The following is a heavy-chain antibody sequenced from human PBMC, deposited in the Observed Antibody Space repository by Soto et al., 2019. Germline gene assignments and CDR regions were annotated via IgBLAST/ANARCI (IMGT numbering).Heavy chain of an antibody. CDR3: ARVPLRYSSSHNFDS. D-gene: IGHD6-19*01. CDR1: GASVSSGSFY. Sequence: NHSETLSLTCSVSGASVSSGSFYWSWIRQPPGKGLEWIGFIYNNETFNYNPSLKSRVTLSVDTSKHQFSLKLSSVTAADAAVYYCARVPLRYSSSHNFDSWGQGALVTVSS. V-gene: IGHV4-61*01. J-gene: IGHJ4*02. CDR2: IYNNETF.